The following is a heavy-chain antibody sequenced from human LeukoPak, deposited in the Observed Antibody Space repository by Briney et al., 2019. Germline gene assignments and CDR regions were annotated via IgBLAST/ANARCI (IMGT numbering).Heavy chain of an antibody. V-gene: IGHV1-2*02. CDR2: INPNRGGT. D-gene: IGHD7-27*01. CDR1: GFTFTAYY. Sequence: ASVKVSCKASGFTFTAYYMHWVRQAPGQGLEWMGWINPNRGGTNYAQKFQGRVIMTWDTSISTASMELSRLRSDDTAVYYCSRGPHWDPHFDFWGQGTLVTVSS. J-gene: IGHJ4*02. CDR3: SRGPHWDPHFDF.